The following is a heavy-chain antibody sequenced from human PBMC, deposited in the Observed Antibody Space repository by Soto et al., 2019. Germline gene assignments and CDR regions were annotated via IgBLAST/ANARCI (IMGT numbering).Heavy chain of an antibody. CDR2: IYYSGST. J-gene: IGHJ6*02. CDR3: ARDPPSGGDGMDV. Sequence: SETLSLTCTVSGGSIISYYWSWIRQPPGKGLEWIGYIYYSGSTNYNPSLKSRVTISVDTSKNQFSLKLSSVTAADTAVYYCARDPPSGGDGMDVWGQGTTVTVSS. V-gene: IGHV4-59*01. CDR1: GGSIISYY. D-gene: IGHD3-10*01.